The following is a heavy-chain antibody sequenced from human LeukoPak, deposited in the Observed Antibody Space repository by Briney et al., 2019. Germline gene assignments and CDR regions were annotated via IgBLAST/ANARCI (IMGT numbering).Heavy chain of an antibody. V-gene: IGHV4-4*02. Sequence: SETLSLTCAVSGGSMSSSNWWSWVRPPPGKGLECIGEIYHSGSTNYNPSLKSRVTISVDKSKNQYSLNLSSVTAADTAVYYCAREHYDFWSGSQRRGYFDYWSQGTLVTVSS. CDR3: AREHYDFWSGSQRRGYFDY. CDR2: IYHSGST. J-gene: IGHJ4*02. D-gene: IGHD3-3*01. CDR1: GGSMSSSNW.